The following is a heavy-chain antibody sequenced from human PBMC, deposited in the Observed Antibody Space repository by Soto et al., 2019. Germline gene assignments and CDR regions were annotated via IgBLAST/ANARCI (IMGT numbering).Heavy chain of an antibody. D-gene: IGHD4-17*01. CDR3: ARDHNTDYGGNSYLDY. V-gene: IGHV1-18*04. J-gene: IGHJ4*02. CDR1: GYTFTNYG. Sequence: ASVKVSCKASGYTFTNYGISWVRQAPGQGLEWMGWISAYNDNTNYAQKLQGRVTMTTDTSTSAAYMELRSLRSDDTAVYYCARDHNTDYGGNSYLDYWGQGTLVTVSS. CDR2: ISAYNDNT.